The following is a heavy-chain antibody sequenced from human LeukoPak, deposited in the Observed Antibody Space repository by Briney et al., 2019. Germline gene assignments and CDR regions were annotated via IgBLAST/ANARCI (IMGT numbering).Heavy chain of an antibody. J-gene: IGHJ4*02. V-gene: IGHV4-59*08. Sequence: SETLSLTCTVSGGSISSYYWSWIRQPPGRGLEWIGYIYYSGNTNYNPSLKSRVTISVDTSKNQFSLKLGSVTAADTAVYYCARHSSAGSGSQFDYWGQGTLVTVSS. CDR2: IYYSGNT. CDR3: ARHSSAGSGSQFDY. D-gene: IGHD3-10*01. CDR1: GGSISSYY.